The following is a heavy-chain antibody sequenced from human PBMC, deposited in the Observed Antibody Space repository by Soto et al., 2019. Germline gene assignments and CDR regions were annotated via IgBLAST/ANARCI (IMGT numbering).Heavy chain of an antibody. V-gene: IGHV4-4*02. D-gene: IGHD5-18*01. CDR1: GASISTGKW. CDR3: TRDGDYGYSLAY. J-gene: IGHJ4*02. Sequence: QVQLQESGPGLVKPSETLTLTCAVSGASISTGKWWSWVRQPPGKGLEWIGEISHSVSANYNPALRSRVTIEVDKSQNQFSLKLSVTAADTAMYYCTRDGDYGYSLAYWGQGTLVTVSS. CDR2: ISHSVSA.